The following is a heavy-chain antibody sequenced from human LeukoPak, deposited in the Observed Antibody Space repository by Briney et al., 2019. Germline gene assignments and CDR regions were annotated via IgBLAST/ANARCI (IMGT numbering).Heavy chain of an antibody. CDR1: GGSISSYY. V-gene: IGHV4-59*01. Sequence: SETLSLTCTVAGGSISSYYWSWIRQPPGKGLEWIGYIYYSGSTNYNPSLKSRATISVDTPNKQFSLKLSSVTAADPAVYYCASGDSIGYSDYWGQGTMVTVSS. J-gene: IGHJ4*02. CDR3: ASGDSIGYSDY. CDR2: IYYSGST. D-gene: IGHD3-22*01.